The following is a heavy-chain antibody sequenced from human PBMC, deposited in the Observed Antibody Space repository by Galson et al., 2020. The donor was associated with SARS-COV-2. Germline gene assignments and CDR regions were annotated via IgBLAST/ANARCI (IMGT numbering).Heavy chain of an antibody. CDR1: GFTFSNYW. D-gene: IGHD6-13*01. J-gene: IGHJ4*02. CDR3: TRDRATAGTY. CDR2: IKGDGSST. V-gene: IGHV3-74*01. Sequence: GGSLRLSCAASGFTFSNYWMHWVRQAPGKGLVWVSRIKGDGSSTSYADSVRGRFTISRDNAKNTLFLQMNSLRAEDTAVYYCTRDRATAGTYWGQGTLVTVSS.